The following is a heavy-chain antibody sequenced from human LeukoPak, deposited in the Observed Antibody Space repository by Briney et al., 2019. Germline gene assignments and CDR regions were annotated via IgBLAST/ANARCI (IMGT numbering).Heavy chain of an antibody. CDR3: ARDARYSGYDLRDY. V-gene: IGHV1-18*04. J-gene: IGHJ4*02. Sequence: ASVKVSCKASGYTFTGYYMHWVRQAPGQGLEWMGWISAYYGNTNYAQKLQGRVTMTTDTSTSTAYMELRSLRSDDTAVYYCARDARYSGYDLRDYWGQGTLVTVSS. CDR2: ISAYYGNT. CDR1: GYTFTGYY. D-gene: IGHD5-12*01.